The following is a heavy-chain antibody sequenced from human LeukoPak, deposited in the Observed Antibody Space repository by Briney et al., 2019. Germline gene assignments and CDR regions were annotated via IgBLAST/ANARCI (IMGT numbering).Heavy chain of an antibody. CDR1: GFTFSSYS. Sequence: GGSLRLSCAASGFTFSSYSMNWVRQAPGKGLEWVSSISSSSSYIYYADSVKGRFTISRDNAKNSLYLQMNSLRAEDTAVYYCTRSWLLLTYFDYWGQGTLVTVSS. CDR3: TRSWLLLTYFDY. J-gene: IGHJ4*02. D-gene: IGHD3-22*01. CDR2: ISSSSSYI. V-gene: IGHV3-21*01.